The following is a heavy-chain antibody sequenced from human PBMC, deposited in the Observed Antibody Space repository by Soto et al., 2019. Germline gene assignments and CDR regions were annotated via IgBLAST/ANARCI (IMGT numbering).Heavy chain of an antibody. J-gene: IGHJ5*02. CDR2: ISSSSYI. V-gene: IGHV3-21*01. CDR3: ARDVPYYRSSWFDP. CDR1: GFTFSSYS. Sequence: PGGSLRLSCAASGFTFSSYSMNWVRQAPGKGLEWVSSISSSSYIYYADSVKGRFTISRDNAKNSLYLQMNSLRAEDTAVYYCARDVPYYRSSWFDPWGQGTLATVYS. D-gene: IGHD6-13*01.